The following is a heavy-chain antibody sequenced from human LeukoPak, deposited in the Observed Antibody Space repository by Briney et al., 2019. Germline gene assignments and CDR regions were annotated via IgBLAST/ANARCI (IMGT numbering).Heavy chain of an antibody. Sequence: GGSLRLSCAASGFTFSSYTMSWVRQAPGKGLEWVSTITTSDGNTYYADSVKGRFTVSRDNSKNTLFLQMNSQRAEDTAVYYCAKDGGLWVSAHWGDSWGRGTLVTVSS. CDR2: ITTSDGNT. V-gene: IGHV3-23*01. CDR1: GFTFSSYT. D-gene: IGHD7-27*01. J-gene: IGHJ4*02. CDR3: AKDGGLWVSAHWGDS.